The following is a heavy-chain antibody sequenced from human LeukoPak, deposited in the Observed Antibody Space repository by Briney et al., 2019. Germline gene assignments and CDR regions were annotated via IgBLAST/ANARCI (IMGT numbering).Heavy chain of an antibody. V-gene: IGHV4-61*02. Sequence: SETLSLTCPVPGGSISSGSYYWSWIRHPPGKGLEWIGRIYTSGSTNYNPSLKSRVTISVDTSKNQFSLKLSSVTAADTAVYHCARGQGSSYHYYYYYMDVWGKGTTVTVSS. J-gene: IGHJ6*03. CDR2: IYTSGST. D-gene: IGHD6-6*01. CDR1: GGSISSGSYY. CDR3: ARGQGSSYHYYYYYMDV.